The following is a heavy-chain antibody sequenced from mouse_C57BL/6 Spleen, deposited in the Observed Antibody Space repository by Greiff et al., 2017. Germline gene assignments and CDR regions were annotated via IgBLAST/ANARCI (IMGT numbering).Heavy chain of an antibody. CDR3: ARHGITTVDAMDY. D-gene: IGHD1-1*01. J-gene: IGHJ4*01. CDR2: ISSGGSYT. V-gene: IGHV5-6*01. CDR1: GFTFSSYG. Sequence: EVKLVESGGDLVKPGGSLKLSCAASGFTFSSYGMSWVRQTPDKRLEWVATISSGGSYTYYPDSVKGRFTISRDNAKNTLYLQMSSLKSEDTAMYYCARHGITTVDAMDYWGQGTSVTVSS.